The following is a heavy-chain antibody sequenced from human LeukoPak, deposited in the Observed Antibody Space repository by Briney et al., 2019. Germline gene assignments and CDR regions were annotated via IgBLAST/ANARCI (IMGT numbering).Heavy chain of an antibody. CDR2: IIPIFGTA. CDR3: ASLAGYSRYYFDY. J-gene: IGHJ4*02. D-gene: IGHD6-13*01. V-gene: IGHV1-69*05. Sequence: ASVKVSCKASGGTFSSYAISWVRQAPGQGLEWMGGIIPIFGTANYAQKFQGRVTITTDESTSTAYMELSSLRSEDTAVYYCASLAGYSRYYFDYWGQGTLVTVSS. CDR1: GGTFSSYA.